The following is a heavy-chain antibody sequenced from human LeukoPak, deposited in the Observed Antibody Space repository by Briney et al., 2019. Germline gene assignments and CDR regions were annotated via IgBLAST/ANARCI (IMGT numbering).Heavy chain of an antibody. CDR3: ARAGFGYTFDAFDI. D-gene: IGHD5-18*01. J-gene: IGHJ3*02. CDR1: GFIFNNYV. CDR2: IGRNGDNT. Sequence: GGSLRLSCAASGFIFNNYVMSWVRQAPGKGLEWVSGIGRNGDNTQYADSVKGRFTISRDNAKNTLYLQMNSLRAEDTAVYYCARAGFGYTFDAFDIWGQGTMVTVSS. V-gene: IGHV3-23*01.